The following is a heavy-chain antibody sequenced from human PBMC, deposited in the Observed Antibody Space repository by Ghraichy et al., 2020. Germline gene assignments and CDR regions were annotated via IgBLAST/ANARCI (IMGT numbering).Heavy chain of an antibody. CDR1: GFTFSSYS. Sequence: WGSLRLSCAASGFTFSSYSMNWVRQAPGKGLEWVSYISSSSSTIYYADSVKGRFTISRDNAKNSLYLQMNSLRDEDTAVYYCARDQLPRPYYYDSSGYGGEDYWGQGTLVTVSS. J-gene: IGHJ4*02. CDR2: ISSSSSTI. D-gene: IGHD3-22*01. V-gene: IGHV3-48*02. CDR3: ARDQLPRPYYYDSSGYGGEDY.